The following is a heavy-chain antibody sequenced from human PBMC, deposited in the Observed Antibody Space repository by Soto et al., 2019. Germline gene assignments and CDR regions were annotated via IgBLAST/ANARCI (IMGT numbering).Heavy chain of an antibody. CDR1: GGSFTSNNW. V-gene: IGHV4-4*02. D-gene: IGHD3-22*01. J-gene: IGHJ4*02. Sequence: SETLSLTCAVSGGSFTSNNWWTWVRQPPGQGLEWIGEIYRTGSTNYNPSLKSRVTISLDKSKNTLYLQMNSLRAEDTAVYYCARDTDYYDSSGYSYWGQGTLVTVSS. CDR2: IYRTGST. CDR3: ARDTDYYDSSGYSY.